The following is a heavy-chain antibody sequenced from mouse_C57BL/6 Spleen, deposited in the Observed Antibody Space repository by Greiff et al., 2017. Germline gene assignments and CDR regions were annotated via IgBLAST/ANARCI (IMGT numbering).Heavy chain of an antibody. V-gene: IGHV1-15*01. CDR3: TRNWDEGDARDY. CDR2: IDPETGGT. J-gene: IGHJ4*01. CDR1: GYTFTDYE. Sequence: VQLQQSGAELVRPGASVTLSCKASGYTFTDYEMHWVKQTPVHGLEWIGAIDPETGGTAYNQKFKGKAILTADKSSSTAYMELRSLTSEDSAVYYCTRNWDEGDARDYWGQGTSVTVAS. D-gene: IGHD4-1*01.